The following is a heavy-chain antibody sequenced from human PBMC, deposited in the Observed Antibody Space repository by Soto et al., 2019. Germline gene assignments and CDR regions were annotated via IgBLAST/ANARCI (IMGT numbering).Heavy chain of an antibody. CDR2: IWYDGSNK. Sequence: GGSLRLSCAASGFTFSSYGMHWVRQAPGKGLEWVAVIWYDGSNKYYADSVKGRFTISRDNSKNTLYLQMNSLRAEDTAVYYCARGITMIVEFDYWGQGTLVTVSS. V-gene: IGHV3-33*01. D-gene: IGHD3-22*01. CDR3: ARGITMIVEFDY. J-gene: IGHJ4*02. CDR1: GFTFSSYG.